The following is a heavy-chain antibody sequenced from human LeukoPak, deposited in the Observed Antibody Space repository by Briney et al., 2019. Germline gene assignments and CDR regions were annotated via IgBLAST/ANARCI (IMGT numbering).Heavy chain of an antibody. V-gene: IGHV4-59*08. CDR3: ARVEMVTIIPFDI. D-gene: IGHD5-24*01. J-gene: IGHJ3*02. Sequence: SESLSLTCTISGDSISSYYWSWIRQPPGKGLEWIGYLYHSGVATYNPSLKSRVTISGDTSKNQSSLNLRSVTAADTAVYYCARVEMVTIIPFDIWGQGTMVTVCS. CDR1: GDSISSYY. CDR2: LYHSGVA.